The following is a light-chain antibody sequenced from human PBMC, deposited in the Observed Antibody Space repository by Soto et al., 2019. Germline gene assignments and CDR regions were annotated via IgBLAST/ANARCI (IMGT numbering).Light chain of an antibody. J-gene: IGKJ1*01. CDR3: QQSYSTLGT. Sequence: DIQMTQSPSSLSASVGDRVTITCRASQSISSYLNWYQQKPGKAPKLLIYAASSLQSGVPSRFSGSGSGTDFTLTISILQPEDFATYYCQQSYSTLGTFGQGTKGDIK. CDR2: AAS. CDR1: QSISSY. V-gene: IGKV1-39*01.